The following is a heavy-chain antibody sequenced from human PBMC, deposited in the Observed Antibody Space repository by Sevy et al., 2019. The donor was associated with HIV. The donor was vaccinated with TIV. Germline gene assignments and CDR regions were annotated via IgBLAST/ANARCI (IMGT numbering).Heavy chain of an antibody. Sequence: GGSLRLSCAASGFTFINAWMNWVRQAPGKGLEWVGRIKSKGGGGTIDYAAPVKGRFSISRDDSKNTLYLQMNSLKIEDTALYYCTWDHDYYYAMNVWGQGTTVTVSS. CDR2: IKSKGGGGTI. CDR1: GFTFINAW. D-gene: IGHD1-26*01. J-gene: IGHJ6*02. CDR3: TWDHDYYYAMNV. V-gene: IGHV3-15*07.